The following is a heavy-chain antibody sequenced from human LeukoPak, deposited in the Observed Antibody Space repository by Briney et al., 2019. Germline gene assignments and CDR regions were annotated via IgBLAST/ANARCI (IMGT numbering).Heavy chain of an antibody. D-gene: IGHD6-19*01. Sequence: GASVKVSCKASGGTFSSYAISWVRQAPGQGLEWMGRIIPILGIANYAQKFQGRVTITAVKSTSTAYMELSSLRSEDTAVYYCARGSSGWTPFDYWGQGTLVTVSS. V-gene: IGHV1-69*04. CDR2: IIPILGIA. CDR1: GGTFSSYA. J-gene: IGHJ4*02. CDR3: ARGSSGWTPFDY.